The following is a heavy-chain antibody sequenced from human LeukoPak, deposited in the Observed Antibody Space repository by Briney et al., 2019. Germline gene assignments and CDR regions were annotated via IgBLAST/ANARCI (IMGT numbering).Heavy chain of an antibody. V-gene: IGHV1-2*02. Sequence: ASVKVSCKASGYTFTGYYMHWVRQAPGQGLEWMGWINPNSGGTNYAQKFQGRVTMTRDTYISTAYMELSRLRSDDTAVYYCARAGYSGYPPQDDAFDIWGQGTMVPVS. CDR3: ARAGYSGYPPQDDAFDI. CDR2: INPNSGGT. CDR1: GYTFTGYY. J-gene: IGHJ3*02. D-gene: IGHD5-12*01.